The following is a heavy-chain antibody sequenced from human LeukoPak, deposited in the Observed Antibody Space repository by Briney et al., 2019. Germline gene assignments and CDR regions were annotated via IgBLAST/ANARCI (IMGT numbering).Heavy chain of an antibody. D-gene: IGHD3-10*02. CDR1: GFTFSGSA. V-gene: IGHV3-48*03. CDR3: AELGITMIGGV. CDR2: IDTSGSTI. J-gene: IGHJ6*04. Sequence: PGGSLRLSCAASGFTFSGSALHWVRQASGKGLEWVSYIDTSGSTIHYADSVKGRFTISRDNAKTSLYLQMNSLRAEDTAVYYCAELGITMIGGVWGKGTTVTISS.